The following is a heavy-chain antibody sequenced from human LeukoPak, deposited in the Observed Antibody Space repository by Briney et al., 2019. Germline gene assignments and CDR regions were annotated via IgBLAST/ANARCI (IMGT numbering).Heavy chain of an antibody. CDR1: GFTFSSYG. D-gene: IGHD3-3*01. CDR2: ISYDGSNK. Sequence: GGSLRLSCAASGFTFSSYGMHWVRQAPGKGLEWVAVISYDGSNKYYADSVKGRFTISRDNSKNTLYLQMNSLRAEDTAVYYCAKDQYYDFWSGWTSHYYYGMDVWGQGTTVTISS. CDR3: AKDQYYDFWSGWTSHYYYGMDV. V-gene: IGHV3-30*18. J-gene: IGHJ6*02.